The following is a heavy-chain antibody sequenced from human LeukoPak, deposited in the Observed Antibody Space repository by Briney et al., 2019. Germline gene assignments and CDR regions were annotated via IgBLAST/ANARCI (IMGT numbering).Heavy chain of an antibody. CDR1: GDSISRNSHY. V-gene: IGHV4-61*02. D-gene: IGHD4-17*01. J-gene: IGHJ4*02. CDR3: ARGRPSGDYFDF. Sequence: PSETLSLTCSVSGDSISRNSHYWCWIRQSAGKGLEWIGRLNPSGKIDYNPSLRGRLTMSLDPSENKLSLKLSSVTAADTALYYCARGRPSGDYFDFWGQGALVTVSS. CDR2: LNPSGKI.